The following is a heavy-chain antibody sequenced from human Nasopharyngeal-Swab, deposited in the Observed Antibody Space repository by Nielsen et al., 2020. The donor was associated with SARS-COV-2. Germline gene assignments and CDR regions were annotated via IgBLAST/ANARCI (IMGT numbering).Heavy chain of an antibody. J-gene: IGHJ4*02. D-gene: IGHD3-10*01. Sequence: SLKISCAASGFTLSSYWMHWVRQAPGKRLVWVSRMDSDGSTINYADSVKGRFTISRDNAKNTLYLQMNSLRAEDTAVYYCASGAVDGSGTYRLGEYWGQGTLVTVSS. CDR3: ASGAVDGSGTYRLGEY. CDR1: GFTLSSYW. CDR2: MDSDGSTI. V-gene: IGHV3-74*01.